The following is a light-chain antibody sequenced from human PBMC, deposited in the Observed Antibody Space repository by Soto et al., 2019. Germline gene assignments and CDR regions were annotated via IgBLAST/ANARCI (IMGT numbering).Light chain of an antibody. Sequence: EILMTQSPVTLSVSPGERVTLSCRASQRISSNVAWYQQRPGQAPRLLIYGASTRVTGVPDRFSGGGSGTLFTLTISALQPEDLAIYCCQQYKDWPPYTFGQGTKLEIK. V-gene: IGKV3-15*01. CDR1: QRISSN. J-gene: IGKJ2*01. CDR3: QQYKDWPPYT. CDR2: GAS.